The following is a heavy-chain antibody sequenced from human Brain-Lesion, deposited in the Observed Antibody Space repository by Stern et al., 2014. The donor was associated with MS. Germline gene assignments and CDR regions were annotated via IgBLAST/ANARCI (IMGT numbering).Heavy chain of an antibody. CDR2: LSGSGVNT. V-gene: IGHV3-23*04. CDR1: GFTFSTYA. Sequence: EVQLVESGGGLVQPGDSLRLSCAASGFTFSTYAMSWVRQAPGQGLEWVSALSGSGVNTFDADYVKGRFTISRDDAKNTLYLQLNSLRAEDTAVYYCARGRRYSDNMGFYTFDYWGQGTLVTVSS. CDR3: ARGRRYSDNMGFYTFDY. D-gene: IGHD3-22*01. J-gene: IGHJ4*02.